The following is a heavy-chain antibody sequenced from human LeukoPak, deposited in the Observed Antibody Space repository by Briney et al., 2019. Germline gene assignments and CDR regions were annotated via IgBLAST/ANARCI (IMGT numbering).Heavy chain of an antibody. CDR3: ARDYGGNSDY. Sequence: PGGSLRLSCAASGFIFSTYSMNWVRQAPGKGLEWVSSITSSSAYIYYADSVKGRFTISRDNAKKSLYLQMSSLRAEDTAVYYCARDYGGNSDYWGQGALVTVSS. CDR2: ITSSSAYI. J-gene: IGHJ4*02. V-gene: IGHV3-21*01. D-gene: IGHD4-23*01. CDR1: GFIFSTYS.